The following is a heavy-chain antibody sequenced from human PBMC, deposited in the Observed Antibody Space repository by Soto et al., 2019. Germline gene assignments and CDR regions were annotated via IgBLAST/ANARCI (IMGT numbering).Heavy chain of an antibody. D-gene: IGHD3-10*01. CDR3: ARGRMVRGVRLNWFDP. V-gene: IGHV4-31*03. J-gene: IGHJ5*02. CDR2: IYYSGST. CDR1: GGPISSGGYY. Sequence: SETLSLTCTVYGGPISSGGYYWIWIRQHPGKGLEWIGYIYYSGSTYYNTSLQRRFTISVDTSKNQFSLKLSSVTAADTAVYYCARGRMVRGVRLNWFDPWGQGTLVTVSS.